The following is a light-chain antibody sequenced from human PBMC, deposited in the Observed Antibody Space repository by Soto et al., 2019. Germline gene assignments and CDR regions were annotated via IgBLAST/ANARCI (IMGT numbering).Light chain of an antibody. J-gene: IGLJ2*01. CDR1: SSDVGGYNY. Sequence: QSALTQPASVSGSPGQSITISCTGTSSDVGGYNYVSWYQQHPGKAPKLMIYEVSNRPSGVSNRFSGSKSGNTASLTISGLQAEDEADYYCSSYTSSSTPPVFGGGTKLT. CDR3: SSYTSSSTPPV. CDR2: EVS. V-gene: IGLV2-14*01.